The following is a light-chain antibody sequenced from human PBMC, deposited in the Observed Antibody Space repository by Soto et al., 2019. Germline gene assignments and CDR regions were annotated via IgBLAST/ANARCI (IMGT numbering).Light chain of an antibody. Sequence: EIVMTQSPATLSVSPGERATLSCRASQSVSSNLAWYQQKPGQAPRLLIYGASTRATGIPARFSGSGSATEFTLTISSLQSEDFAVYYCQQYNNWPRALTFGGGTKVEIK. V-gene: IGKV3-15*01. CDR2: GAS. CDR3: QQYNNWPRALT. J-gene: IGKJ4*01. CDR1: QSVSSN.